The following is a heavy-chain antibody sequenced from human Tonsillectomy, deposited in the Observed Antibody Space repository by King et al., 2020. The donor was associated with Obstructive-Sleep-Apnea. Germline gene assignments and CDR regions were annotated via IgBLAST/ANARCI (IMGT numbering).Heavy chain of an antibody. CDR2: IESKTDGGAT. J-gene: IGHJ6*02. V-gene: IGHV3-15*04. Sequence: VQLVESGGGLVKPGGSLRLSCAASGFTFSKAWMSWVRQAPGKGLEWVGRIESKTDGGATDYAAPVKGRFTISRDDSKNTLYLQMNSLKTEDTAVYYCTTVDSIYYYGMDVWGQGPTVTVSS. CDR3: TTVDSIYYYGMDV. CDR1: GFTFSKAW.